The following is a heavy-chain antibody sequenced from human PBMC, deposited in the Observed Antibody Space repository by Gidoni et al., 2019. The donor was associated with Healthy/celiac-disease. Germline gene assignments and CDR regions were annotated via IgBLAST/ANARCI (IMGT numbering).Heavy chain of an antibody. CDR2: ISSSSSYI. V-gene: IGHV3-21*01. Sequence: EVQLVESGGGLVKPGGSLRLSCAASGFTFSSYSMNWVRKAPGKGLEWVSSISSSSSYIYYADSVKGRFTISRDNAKNSLYLQMNSLRAEDTAVYYCARDFGGGDDYWGQGTLVTVSS. CDR3: ARDFGGGDDY. D-gene: IGHD3-10*01. CDR1: GFTFSSYS. J-gene: IGHJ4*02.